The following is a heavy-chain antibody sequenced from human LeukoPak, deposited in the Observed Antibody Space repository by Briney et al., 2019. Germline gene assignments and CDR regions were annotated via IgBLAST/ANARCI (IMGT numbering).Heavy chain of an antibody. D-gene: IGHD5-18*01. Sequence: SETLSLTCTVSGGSISSFYWSWIRQPAGKGLEWIGRIYTSGSTNYNPSLKSRVTMSVDTSKNQFSLKLSSVTAADTAVYSCARVVQLWSSWYFDLWGRGTLVTVSS. CDR3: ARVVQLWSSWYFDL. CDR1: GGSISSFY. V-gene: IGHV4-4*07. CDR2: IYTSGST. J-gene: IGHJ2*01.